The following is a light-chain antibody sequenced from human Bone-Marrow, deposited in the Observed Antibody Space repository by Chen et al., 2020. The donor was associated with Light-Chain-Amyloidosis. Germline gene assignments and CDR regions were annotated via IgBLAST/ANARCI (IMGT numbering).Light chain of an antibody. CDR2: DDS. CDR3: QVWDRSSDRPV. V-gene: IGLV3-21*02. CDR1: NIGSTS. Sequence: SYVLTHPSSVSVAPGQTTTLPCGGNNIGSTSEHWYQQTPGQAPLLVVYDDSDRPSGIPERLSGSNSGNTATLTISRVEAGDEADYYCQVWDRSSDRPVFGGGTKLTVL. J-gene: IGLJ3*02.